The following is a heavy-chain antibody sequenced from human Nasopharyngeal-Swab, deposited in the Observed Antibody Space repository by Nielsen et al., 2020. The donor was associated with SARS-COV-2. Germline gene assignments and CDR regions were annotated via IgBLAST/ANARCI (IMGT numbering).Heavy chain of an antibody. CDR3: AKGDESSGIFDY. D-gene: IGHD3-22*01. V-gene: IGHV3-23*01. CDR1: GFTFSSYA. Sequence: GESLKISCATSGFTFSSYAMSWVRQAPGKGLEWVSAVSYTGGRTYYADSVKGRFTISRDNSNNALYLQMIGLRPEDTAIYYCAKGDESSGIFDYWGQGTLVTVSS. J-gene: IGHJ4*02. CDR2: VSYTGGRT.